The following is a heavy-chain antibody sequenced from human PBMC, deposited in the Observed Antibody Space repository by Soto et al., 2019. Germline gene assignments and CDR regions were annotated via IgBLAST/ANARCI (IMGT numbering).Heavy chain of an antibody. J-gene: IGHJ5*02. CDR2: IYSGGST. CDR3: ASTYYDFWSGYPNWFDP. Sequence: GSLRLSCAASGFTVSSNYMSWVRQAPGKGLEWVSVIYSGGSTYYADSVKGRFTISRDNSKNTLYLQMNSLRAEDTAVYYCASTYYDFWSGYPNWFDPWGQGTLVTVSS. V-gene: IGHV3-66*01. D-gene: IGHD3-3*01. CDR1: GFTVSSNY.